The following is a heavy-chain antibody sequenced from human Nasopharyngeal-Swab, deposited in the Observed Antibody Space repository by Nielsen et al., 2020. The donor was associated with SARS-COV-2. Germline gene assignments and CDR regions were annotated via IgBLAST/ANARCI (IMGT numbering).Heavy chain of an antibody. Sequence: RQAPGKGLEWVSYISSSGNYTNYADSVKGRFTISRDNEKNSLYLQMNSLRAEDTAVYYCARDKRLRGDYVFDYWGQGTLVTVSS. J-gene: IGHJ4*02. V-gene: IGHV3-11*06. D-gene: IGHD4-17*01. CDR3: ARDKRLRGDYVFDY. CDR2: ISSSGNYT.